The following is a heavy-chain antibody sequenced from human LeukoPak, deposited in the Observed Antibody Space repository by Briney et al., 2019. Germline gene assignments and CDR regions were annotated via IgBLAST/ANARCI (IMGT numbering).Heavy chain of an antibody. J-gene: IGHJ4*02. CDR2: ISSSGSS. Sequence: SETLSLTCTVSGGSISSSYWSWIRQPPGKGLEWIGYISSSGSSNYNPSLKSRVTISVDTPKNQFSLKLSSVTAADTAVYYCARVGYDFWSGYSSYFDYWGQGTLVTVSS. V-gene: IGHV4-59*01. CDR1: GGSISSSY. CDR3: ARVGYDFWSGYSSYFDY. D-gene: IGHD3-3*01.